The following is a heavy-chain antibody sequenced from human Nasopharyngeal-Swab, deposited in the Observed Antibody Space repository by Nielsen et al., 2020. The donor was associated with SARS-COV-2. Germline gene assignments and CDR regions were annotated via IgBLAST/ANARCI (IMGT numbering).Heavy chain of an antibody. CDR2: ISYDGSNK. J-gene: IGHJ3*02. D-gene: IGHD6-13*01. CDR3: AKVPGSSWVDAFDI. CDR1: GFIFSSYG. V-gene: IGHV3-30*18. Sequence: GVSLRLSCAASGFIFSSYGMHWVRQAPGTGLEWVAVISYDGSNKYYADSLKGRFTISKDNSKNTLYLQMNSLRAEDTAVYYCAKVPGSSWVDAFDIWGQGTKVTVSS.